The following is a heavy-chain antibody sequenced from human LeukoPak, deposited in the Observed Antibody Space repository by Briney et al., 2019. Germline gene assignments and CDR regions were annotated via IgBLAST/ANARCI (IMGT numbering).Heavy chain of an antibody. CDR2: INSDGSWT. V-gene: IGHV3-74*01. CDR1: GFTFSNFW. Sequence: GGSLRLSCAASGFTFSNFWMHWVRQVPGKGLVWVSHINSDGSWTSYADSVKGRFTISKDNAKNTVYLQMNSLRAEDTAVYYCVSFYETYWGRGTLVTVSS. D-gene: IGHD2/OR15-2a*01. CDR3: VSFYETY. J-gene: IGHJ4*02.